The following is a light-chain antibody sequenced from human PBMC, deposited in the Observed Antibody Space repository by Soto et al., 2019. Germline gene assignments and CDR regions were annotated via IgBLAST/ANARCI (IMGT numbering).Light chain of an antibody. Sequence: EIVLTQSPATLSVSPGERVTLSCRASQSVSDNLAWYQQKPGQAPRLLIYGASIRATDIPARFSGSGSGTEFSLTISSMQSEAFAVYYCQQYNDCPLTFGGGTKVDIK. CDR1: QSVSDN. J-gene: IGKJ4*01. CDR2: GAS. V-gene: IGKV3D-15*01. CDR3: QQYNDCPLT.